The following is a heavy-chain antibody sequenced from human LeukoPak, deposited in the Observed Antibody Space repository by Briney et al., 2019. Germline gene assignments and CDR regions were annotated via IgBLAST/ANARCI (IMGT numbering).Heavy chain of an antibody. CDR2: IIPIFGTA. CDR1: GGTFSSYA. D-gene: IGHD3-10*01. Sequence: SVKVSCKASGGTFSSYAISWVRQAPGQGLEWMGGIIPIFGTANYAQKFQGRVTITADESTSTAYMELSSLRSEDTAVYYCASGPRGVGSDYYYYMDVWGKGTTVTVSS. CDR3: ASGPRGVGSDYYYYMDV. V-gene: IGHV1-69*13. J-gene: IGHJ6*03.